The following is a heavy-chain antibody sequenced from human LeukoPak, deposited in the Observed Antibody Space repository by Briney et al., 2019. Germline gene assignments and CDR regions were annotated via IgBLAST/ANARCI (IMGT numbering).Heavy chain of an antibody. Sequence: SETLSLTCTVSGGSISSHYWSWIRQPPGKGLEWIGYIYYSGSTNYNPSLKSRVTISVDTSKNQFSLKLSSVTAADTAVYYCARVGTYYDFWSGYYAYYFDYWGQGTLVTVSS. D-gene: IGHD3-3*01. CDR3: ARVGTYYDFWSGYYAYYFDY. CDR1: GGSISSHY. CDR2: IYYSGST. V-gene: IGHV4-59*11. J-gene: IGHJ4*02.